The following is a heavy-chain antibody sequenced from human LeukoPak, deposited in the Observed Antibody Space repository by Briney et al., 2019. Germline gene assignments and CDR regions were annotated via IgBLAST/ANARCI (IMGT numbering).Heavy chain of an antibody. CDR3: TREGPYSRGNYFDY. V-gene: IGHV4-31*03. CDR2: IFSNGGT. J-gene: IGHJ4*02. Sequence: SETLSLTCTVSGDSISTGIYYWSWIRHRPGKGLEWIGYIFSNGGTDYTPSLKSRLTISVDTSKNQVSLRLSSVTAADTAVYYCTREGPYSRGNYFDYWGQGLLVTVSS. CDR1: GDSISTGIYY. D-gene: IGHD3-10*01.